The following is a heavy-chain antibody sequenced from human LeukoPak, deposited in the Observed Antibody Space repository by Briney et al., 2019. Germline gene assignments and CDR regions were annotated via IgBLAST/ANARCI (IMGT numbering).Heavy chain of an antibody. CDR2: ISSSSSYI. Sequence: GGSLRLSCAASGFTFSSYAMSWVRQAPGKGLEWVSSISSSSSYIYYADSVKGRFTISRDNAKNSLYLQMNSLRAEDTAVYYCARDLGSITMVRGINGPIRWGQGTLVTVSS. CDR3: ARDLGSITMVRGINGPIR. D-gene: IGHD3-10*01. CDR1: GFTFSSYA. V-gene: IGHV3-21*01. J-gene: IGHJ4*02.